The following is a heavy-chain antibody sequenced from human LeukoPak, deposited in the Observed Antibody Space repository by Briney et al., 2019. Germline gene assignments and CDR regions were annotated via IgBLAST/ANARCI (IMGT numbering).Heavy chain of an antibody. Sequence: ASVKVSCKASGGTFSSYAISWVRQATGQGLEWMGWMNPNSGNTGYAQKFQGRVTMTRNTSISTAYMELSSLRSEDTAVYYCARNIVGASAFDYWGQGTLVTVSS. D-gene: IGHD1-26*01. CDR3: ARNIVGASAFDY. J-gene: IGHJ4*02. V-gene: IGHV1-8*02. CDR1: GGTFSSYA. CDR2: MNPNSGNT.